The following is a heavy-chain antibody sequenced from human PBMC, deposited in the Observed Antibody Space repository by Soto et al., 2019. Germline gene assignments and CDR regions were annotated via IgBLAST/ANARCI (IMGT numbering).Heavy chain of an antibody. Sequence: QVQLVQSGAEVKKPGASVTVYCKASGYTFTTYGISWVRQAPGQGLEWMGWISIYSGNTGYAHNQQGRVTISRATSTSKAYMELRSLRSDDPAVYYCARGDPATYMRLPFALWGQGNLVAVSS. V-gene: IGHV1-18*04. CDR1: GYTFTTYG. J-gene: IGHJ4*02. CDR2: ISIYSGNT. D-gene: IGHD6-25*01. CDR3: ARGDPATYMRLPFAL.